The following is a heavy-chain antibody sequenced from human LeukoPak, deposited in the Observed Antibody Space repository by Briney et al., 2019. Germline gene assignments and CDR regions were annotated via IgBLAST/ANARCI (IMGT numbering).Heavy chain of an antibody. Sequence: GGSLRLSCAASGFTFSSYGIHWVRQAPGKGLEWVAVISYDGSNKYYADSVKGRFIISRDHSKNTLYLQMNSLRAEDTAVYYCAKSAAGVNWFDPWGQGTLVTVSS. V-gene: IGHV3-30*18. CDR3: AKSAAGVNWFDP. J-gene: IGHJ5*02. CDR2: ISYDGSNK. D-gene: IGHD3-10*01. CDR1: GFTFSSYG.